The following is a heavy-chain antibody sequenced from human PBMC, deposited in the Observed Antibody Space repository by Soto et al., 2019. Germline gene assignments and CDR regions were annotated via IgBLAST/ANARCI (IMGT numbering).Heavy chain of an antibody. V-gene: IGHV1-3*01. CDR3: ARDPTVTTYPAFDI. CDR2: INAGNGNT. Sequence: ASVKVSCKASGYTFTSYAMHWVRQAPGQRLEWMGRINAGNGNTKYSQKFQGRVTITRDTSASTAYMELSSLRSEDTAVYYCARDPTVTTYPAFDIGGKGKMVTVSS. J-gene: IGHJ3*02. D-gene: IGHD4-17*01. CDR1: GYTFTSYA.